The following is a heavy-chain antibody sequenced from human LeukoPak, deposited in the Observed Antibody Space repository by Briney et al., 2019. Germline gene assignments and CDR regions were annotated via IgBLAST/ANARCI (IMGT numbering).Heavy chain of an antibody. CDR2: INHSGST. J-gene: IGHJ5*02. D-gene: IGHD3-10*01. CDR3: AGGQRNYYGSGSYRDWFDP. CDR1: GGSFSGYY. Sequence: SETLSLTCAVYGGSFSGYYWSWIRQPPGKGLEWIGEINHSGSTNYNPSLKSRVTISVDTSKNQFSLKLSSVTAADTAVYYCAGGQRNYYGSGSYRDWFDPWGQGTLVTVSS. V-gene: IGHV4-34*01.